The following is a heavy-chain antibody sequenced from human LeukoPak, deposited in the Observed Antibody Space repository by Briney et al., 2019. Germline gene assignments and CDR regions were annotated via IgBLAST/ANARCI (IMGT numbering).Heavy chain of an antibody. J-gene: IGHJ4*02. CDR1: GFIFGDYG. CDR3: TRAGGYDNHLDY. Sequence: GGSLRLSCTISGFIFGDYGFNWVRQAPGKGLEWVGFIRRKAHDWTPQYAASVQGRFTISRDDSKSVAYLQMNTLKTEDTGIYYCTRAGGYDNHLDYWGQGTLVTVSS. V-gene: IGHV3-49*04. CDR2: IRRKAHDWTP. D-gene: IGHD5-12*01.